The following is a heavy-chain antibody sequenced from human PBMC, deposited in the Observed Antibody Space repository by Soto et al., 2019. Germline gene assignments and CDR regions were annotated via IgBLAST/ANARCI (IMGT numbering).Heavy chain of an antibody. Sequence: EVQLVESGGGLVQPGRSLRLSCAASGFTFDDYAMHWVRQAPGKGLEWVSGISWNSGSIGYADSVKGRFTISRDNAKNSLYLQMNRPRAEDTALYYCAKGRSSRLREGLSPYWGQGTLVTVSS. CDR1: GFTFDDYA. CDR3: AKGRSSRLREGLSPY. D-gene: IGHD5-12*01. CDR2: ISWNSGSI. V-gene: IGHV3-9*01. J-gene: IGHJ4*02.